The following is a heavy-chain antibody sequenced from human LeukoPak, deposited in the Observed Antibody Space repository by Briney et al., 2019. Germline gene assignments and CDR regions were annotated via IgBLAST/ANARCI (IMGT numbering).Heavy chain of an antibody. CDR1: GFIFSIYG. Sequence: GSLRLSCAASGFIFSIYGFHWVRQAPGKGLEWVAFIQYNGGIKFYADSVKGRFTISRDSSKNTLYLHMNSLRTEDTAVYYCAKDPDGSGSYYQNRYFDYWGQGTLVTVSS. D-gene: IGHD3-10*01. CDR3: AKDPDGSGSYYQNRYFDY. J-gene: IGHJ4*02. V-gene: IGHV3-30*02. CDR2: IQYNGGIK.